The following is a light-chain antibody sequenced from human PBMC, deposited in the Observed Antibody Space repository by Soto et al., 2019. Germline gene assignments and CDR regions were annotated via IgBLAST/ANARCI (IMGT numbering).Light chain of an antibody. V-gene: IGKV3-15*01. CDR1: QRISSN. Sequence: EIVMTQSPATLSVSPGERATLYCKASQRISSNLAWYQQKPAQPPRLLIYSASTRATGIPARFSGSGSGTEFTLTISGLQSEDFALYYCQQYNIWPPYTFGQGTKLEIK. CDR3: QQYNIWPPYT. J-gene: IGKJ2*01. CDR2: SAS.